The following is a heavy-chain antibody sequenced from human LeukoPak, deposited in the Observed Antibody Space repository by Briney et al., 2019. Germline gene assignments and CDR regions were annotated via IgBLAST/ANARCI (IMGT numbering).Heavy chain of an antibody. D-gene: IGHD3-10*01. CDR3: TGNYYGSGSYADFDY. CDR2: IIPIFGTA. CDR1: GGTFSSYA. V-gene: IGHV1-69*13. Sequence: ASVKVSCKASGGTFSSYAISWVRQAPGQGLEWMGGIIPIFGTANYAQKFQGRVTITADESTSTAYMELNSLKTEDTAVYYCTGNYYGSGSYADFDYWGQGTLVTVSS. J-gene: IGHJ4*02.